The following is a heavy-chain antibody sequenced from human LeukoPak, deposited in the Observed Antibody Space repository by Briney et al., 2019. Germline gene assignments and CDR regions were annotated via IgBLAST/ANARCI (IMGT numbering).Heavy chain of an antibody. CDR2: INHSGST. CDR1: GGSFSGYY. D-gene: IGHD4-17*01. CDR3: ARDNYGDFLFDY. Sequence: SETLSLTCAVYGGSFSGYYWSWIRQPPGKGLEWIGEINHSGSTNYNPSLKSRVTISVDSSKNQFSLKLNSVTAADTAVYYCARDNYGDFLFDYWGQGTLVTVSS. V-gene: IGHV4-34*01. J-gene: IGHJ4*02.